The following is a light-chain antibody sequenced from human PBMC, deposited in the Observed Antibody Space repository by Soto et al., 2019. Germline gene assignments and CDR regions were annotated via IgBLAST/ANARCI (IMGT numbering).Light chain of an antibody. V-gene: IGLV2-14*03. CDR2: DVT. J-gene: IGLJ1*01. CDR3: CSYTSSTIYV. CDR1: SSDVGGYNY. Sequence: QSVLTQAASVSGSPGQSIAIYCTGTSSDVGGYNYVSWYQQHPGKAPKLMIYDVTSRPSGVSDRFSGSKSGTTASLTISGLQAEDEADYYCCSYTSSTIYVFGTGTKVTVL.